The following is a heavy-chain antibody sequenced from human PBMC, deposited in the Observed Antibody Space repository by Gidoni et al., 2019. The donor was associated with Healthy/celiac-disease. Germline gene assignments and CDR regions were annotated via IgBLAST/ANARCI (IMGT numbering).Heavy chain of an antibody. Sequence: HVQLAQSGAEVKKPGSSVKVSCKASGGTFSSYASSWVRQAPGQGLEWMGGIIPIFGTANYAQKFQGRVTITADKSTSTAYMELSSLRSEDTAVYYCARAGVDTAMVSSWGQGTLVTVSS. CDR1: GGTFSSYA. J-gene: IGHJ4*02. V-gene: IGHV1-69*06. CDR2: IIPIFGTA. D-gene: IGHD5-18*01. CDR3: ARAGVDTAMVSS.